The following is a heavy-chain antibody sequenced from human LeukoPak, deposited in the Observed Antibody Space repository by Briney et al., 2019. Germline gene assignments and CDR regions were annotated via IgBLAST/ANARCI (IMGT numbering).Heavy chain of an antibody. CDR2: IYNSETT. CDR1: GGSINTNNYY. J-gene: IGHJ2*01. Sequence: PSETLSLTCSVSGGSINTNNYYWGWIRQPPGRGLEWIGNIYNSETTDYNPSLKSRVTISVNLSKKEISLKLTSVTAADTALYYCARDKGPYWYFDLWGRGTLVTVSS. CDR3: ARDKGPYWYFDL. V-gene: IGHV4-39*07.